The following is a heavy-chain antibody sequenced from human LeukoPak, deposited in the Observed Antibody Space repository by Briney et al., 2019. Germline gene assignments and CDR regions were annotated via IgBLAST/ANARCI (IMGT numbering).Heavy chain of an antibody. Sequence: GGSLRLSCAASGFTFSSYAMSWVRQAPGKGLEWVSYISGSSSSITYADSVKGRFTISRDNAKNSLYLQLNSLRAEDTAVYYYARDRVGATEFDYWGQGTLVTVSS. CDR3: ARDRVGATEFDY. CDR2: ISGSSSSI. J-gene: IGHJ4*02. D-gene: IGHD1-26*01. V-gene: IGHV3-48*04. CDR1: GFTFSSYA.